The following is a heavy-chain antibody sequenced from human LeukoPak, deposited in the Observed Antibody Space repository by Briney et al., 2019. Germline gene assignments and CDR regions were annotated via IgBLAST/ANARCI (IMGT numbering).Heavy chain of an antibody. CDR1: GYTFTSYG. Sequence: ASVKVSCKASGYTFTSYGISWVRQAPGQGLEWMGWINAGNGNTKYSQKFQGRVTITRDTSASTAYMELSSLRSEDTAVYYCAREMGSSSPLYGMDVWGQGTTVTVSS. D-gene: IGHD6-13*01. J-gene: IGHJ6*02. CDR3: AREMGSSSPLYGMDV. V-gene: IGHV1-3*01. CDR2: INAGNGNT.